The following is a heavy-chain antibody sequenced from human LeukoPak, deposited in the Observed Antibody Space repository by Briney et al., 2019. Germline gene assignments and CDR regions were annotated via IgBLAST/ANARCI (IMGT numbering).Heavy chain of an antibody. D-gene: IGHD5-18*01. CDR3: AIIHSYGHA. Sequence: GGSLRLSCAASGFTFSSYWMSWVRQAPGKGLEWVSVIYSGGSTYYAASVKGRFTISRDKSKNTLYLQMNNLRAEDTAVYYCAIIHSYGHAWGQGAQVTVSS. CDR2: IYSGGST. J-gene: IGHJ5*02. CDR1: GFTFSSYW. V-gene: IGHV3-66*01.